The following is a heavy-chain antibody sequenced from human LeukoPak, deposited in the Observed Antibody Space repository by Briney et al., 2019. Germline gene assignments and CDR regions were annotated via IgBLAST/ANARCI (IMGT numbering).Heavy chain of an antibody. J-gene: IGHJ4*02. D-gene: IGHD5-18*01. CDR2: IYYSGST. CDR3: ARGRPKYSYGYYFDY. CDR1: GGSISSYY. V-gene: IGHV4-59*01. Sequence: SETLSLTCTVSGGSISSYYWSWIRQPPGKGLEWIGYIYYSGSTNYNPSLKSRVTISVDTSKNQFSLKLSSVTAADTAVYYCARGRPKYSYGYYFDYWGQGTLVTVSS.